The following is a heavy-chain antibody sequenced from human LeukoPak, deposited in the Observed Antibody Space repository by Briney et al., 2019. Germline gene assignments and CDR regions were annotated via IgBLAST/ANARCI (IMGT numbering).Heavy chain of an antibody. Sequence: GGSLRLSCAASGFTFSSYAMHWVRQAPGKGLEWVAVISYDGSNKYYADSVKGRFTISRDNSKNTLYLQINSLRAEDTAVYYCARVVAWGQGTMVTVSS. V-gene: IGHV3-30-3*01. CDR3: ARVVA. CDR2: ISYDGSNK. J-gene: IGHJ3*01. CDR1: GFTFSSYA.